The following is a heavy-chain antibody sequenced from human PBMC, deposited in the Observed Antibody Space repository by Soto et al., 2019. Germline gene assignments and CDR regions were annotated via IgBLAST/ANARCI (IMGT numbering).Heavy chain of an antibody. D-gene: IGHD6-19*01. CDR1: GYTFTSYD. CDR2: MNPNSGNT. V-gene: IGHV1-8*01. CDR3: ARDITDSSGCYSRFDP. Sequence: QVQLVQSGAEVKKPGASVKVSCKASGYTFTSYDINWVRQATGQGLEWMGWMNPNSGNTGYAQKFQGRVTMTRNTSRSTAYMELSSLRSEDTAVYYCARDITDSSGCYSRFDPWGQGTLVTVSS. J-gene: IGHJ5*02.